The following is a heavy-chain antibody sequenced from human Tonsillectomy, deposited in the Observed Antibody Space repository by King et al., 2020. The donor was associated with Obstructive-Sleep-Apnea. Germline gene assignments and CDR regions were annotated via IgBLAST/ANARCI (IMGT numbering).Heavy chain of an antibody. J-gene: IGHJ4*02. Sequence: VTLKESGPTLVKPTQTLTLTCTFSGFSLSTSGVGVAWIRQPPAKALECLPNIYLDDDKRYHPSLKSRLTITKDTSKNQVVLRMANMDPVDTATYYCAHSLATAVYYFGYWGQGTLVAVSA. CDR1: GFSLSTSGVG. V-gene: IGHV2-5*09. CDR3: AHSLATAVYYFGY. D-gene: IGHD6-13*01. CDR2: IYLDDDK.